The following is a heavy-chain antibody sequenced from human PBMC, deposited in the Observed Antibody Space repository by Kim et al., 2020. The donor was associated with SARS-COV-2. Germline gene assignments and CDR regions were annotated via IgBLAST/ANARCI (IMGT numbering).Heavy chain of an antibody. Sequence: GGSLRLSCAASGFTFSSYAMSWVRQAPGKGLEWVSAISGSGGSTYYADSVKGRFTISRDNSKNTLYLQMNSLRAEDTAVYYCAKCSGFGSGSALGYWGQGTLVTVSS. V-gene: IGHV3-23*01. J-gene: IGHJ4*02. CDR3: AKCSGFGSGSALGY. CDR1: GFTFSSYA. CDR2: ISGSGGST. D-gene: IGHD1-26*01.